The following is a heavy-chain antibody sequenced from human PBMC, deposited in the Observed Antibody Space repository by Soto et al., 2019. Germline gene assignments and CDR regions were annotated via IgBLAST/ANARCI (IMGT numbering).Heavy chain of an antibody. D-gene: IGHD6-6*01. CDR2: IYTSGST. CDR1: CGSFSSYY. Sequence: PSETLSRTCTFSCGSFSSYYWRFIRQPAGKGLEWIGRIYTSGSTNYNPSLKSRVTMSVDTSKNQFSLKLSSVTAADTAVYYCARDLAYSSSLGYWGQGTLVTVSS. J-gene: IGHJ4*02. CDR3: ARDLAYSSSLGY. V-gene: IGHV4-4*07.